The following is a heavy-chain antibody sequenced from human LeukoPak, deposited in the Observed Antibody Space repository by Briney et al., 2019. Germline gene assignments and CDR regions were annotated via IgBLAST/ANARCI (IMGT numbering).Heavy chain of an antibody. CDR1: GYTFTSYD. Sequence: ASVKVSCKASGYTFTSYDINWVRQATGQGLEWMGWMNPNSGNTGYAQKFQGRVTMTRNTSISTAYVELSSLRSEDTAVYYCARGQAGTLDFDYWGQGTLVTVSS. CDR3: ARGQAGTLDFDY. D-gene: IGHD1-1*01. V-gene: IGHV1-8*01. CDR2: MNPNSGNT. J-gene: IGHJ4*02.